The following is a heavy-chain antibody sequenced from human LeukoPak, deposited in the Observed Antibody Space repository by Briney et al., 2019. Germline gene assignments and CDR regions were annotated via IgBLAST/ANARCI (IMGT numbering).Heavy chain of an antibody. CDR1: GFTFSSYA. V-gene: IGHV3-23*01. D-gene: IGHD6-19*01. Sequence: PGGSLRLSCAASGFTFSSYAMSWVRQAPGKGLEWVSAISGSGGSTYYADSVKGRFTISRDNSKNTLYLQMNSLRAEDTAVCYCAKFKFGSSGWCDYWGQGTLVTVSS. CDR2: ISGSGGST. J-gene: IGHJ4*02. CDR3: AKFKFGSSGWCDY.